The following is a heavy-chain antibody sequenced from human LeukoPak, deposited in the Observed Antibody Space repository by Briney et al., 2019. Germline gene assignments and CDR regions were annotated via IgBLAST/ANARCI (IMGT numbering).Heavy chain of an antibody. CDR2: ISDNGRRT. V-gene: IGHV3-33*08. CDR3: ARDRIGKYSIDY. Sequence: PGRSVRLSCAASGFTFSNFGLNWVRQAPGKGLEWVALISDNGRRTYYLESVEGLFTISRDDSKNTLYLQMNSLRVEDTAVYYCARDRIGKYSIDYWGQGTLVTVSS. CDR1: GFTFSNFG. J-gene: IGHJ4*02. D-gene: IGHD2-15*01.